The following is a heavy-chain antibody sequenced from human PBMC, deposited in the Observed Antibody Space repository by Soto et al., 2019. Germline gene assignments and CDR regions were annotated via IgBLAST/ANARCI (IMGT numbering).Heavy chain of an antibody. CDR3: ARPRRWLQIDDGMDV. D-gene: IGHD5-12*01. Sequence: QVQLVQSGAEVKKPGASVKVSCKASEYTFTGYYIHWVRQAPGQGLEWMGWINPNSGDTNYAQKFQGRVTMTSDTSINTAYMELSRLRSDDTAVYYCARPRRWLQIDDGMDVWGQGTTVIVSS. CDR1: EYTFTGYY. J-gene: IGHJ6*02. CDR2: INPNSGDT. V-gene: IGHV1-2*02.